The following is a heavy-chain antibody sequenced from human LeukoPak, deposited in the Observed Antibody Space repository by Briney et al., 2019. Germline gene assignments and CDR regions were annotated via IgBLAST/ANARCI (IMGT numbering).Heavy chain of an antibody. Sequence: GGSLRLSCAASGFTFSSYWMSWVRQAPGKGLEWVSAISGSGGSTYYADSVKGRFTISRDNSKNTLYLQMNSLRAEDTAVYYCAKVTGDFWSGYPFDPWGQGTLVTVSS. V-gene: IGHV3-23*01. CDR3: AKVTGDFWSGYPFDP. J-gene: IGHJ5*02. CDR1: GFTFSSYW. CDR2: ISGSGGST. D-gene: IGHD3-3*01.